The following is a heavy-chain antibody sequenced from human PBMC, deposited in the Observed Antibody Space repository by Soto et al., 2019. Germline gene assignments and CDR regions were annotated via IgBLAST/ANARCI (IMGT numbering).Heavy chain of an antibody. J-gene: IGHJ6*04. CDR3: AKGTGNYYYYYSMDV. CDR2: ISWNGGSI. V-gene: IGHV3-9*01. Sequence: PGGSLRLSCAASGFTFDDYAIHWVRQAPGKGLEWVSGISWNGGSIGYADSVKGRFTISRDNAKNSLHLQMNSLRVEDTALYYCAKGTGNYYYYYSMDVWGKGTTGTVSA. CDR1: GFTFDDYA.